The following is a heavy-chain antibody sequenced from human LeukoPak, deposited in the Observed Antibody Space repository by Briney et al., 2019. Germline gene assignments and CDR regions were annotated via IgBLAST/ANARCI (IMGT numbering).Heavy chain of an antibody. CDR3: ARDSSSWYEGYNWFDP. D-gene: IGHD6-13*01. Sequence: SETLSLTCTVSGGSISSSSYYWGWIRQPPGKGLEWIGSIYYSGSTYYNPSLKSRVTISVDTSKNQFSLKLSSVTAADTAVYYCARDSSSWYEGYNWFDPWGQGTLVTVSS. CDR2: IYYSGST. J-gene: IGHJ5*02. CDR1: GGSISSSSYY. V-gene: IGHV4-39*07.